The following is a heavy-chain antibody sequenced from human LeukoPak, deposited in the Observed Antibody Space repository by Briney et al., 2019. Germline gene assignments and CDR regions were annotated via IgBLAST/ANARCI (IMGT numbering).Heavy chain of an antibody. CDR3: ARDAMMATYNWFDP. V-gene: IGHV3-9*01. CDR2: ISWNSGST. J-gene: IGHJ5*02. CDR1: GFTFDDYA. D-gene: IGHD5-24*01. Sequence: PGGSLRLSCAASGFTFDDYAMHWVRQAPGKGLEWVSGISWNSGSTSYADSVKGRFTISRDNAKNTLYLQMNSLRAEDTAVYYCARDAMMATYNWFDPWGQGTLVTVSS.